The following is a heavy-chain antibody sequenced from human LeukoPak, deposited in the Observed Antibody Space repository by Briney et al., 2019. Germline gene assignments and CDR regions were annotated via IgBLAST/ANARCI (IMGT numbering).Heavy chain of an antibody. J-gene: IGHJ4*02. CDR2: IQNDGSDK. D-gene: IGHD6-13*01. V-gene: IGHV3-30*02. CDR3: AREGGRAVPGRFDQ. CDR1: GINFRSSG. Sequence: TGGSLRLSCAASGINFRSSGMHWVRQAPGKGLEWVTFIQNDGSDKYYAASVKGRFTISRDNSKTTVYLHMASLRPDDTALYYCAREGGRAVPGRFDQWGQGTLVTVSS.